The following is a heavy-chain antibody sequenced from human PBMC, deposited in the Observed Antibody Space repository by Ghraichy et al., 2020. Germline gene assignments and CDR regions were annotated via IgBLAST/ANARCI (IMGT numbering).Heavy chain of an antibody. CDR3: TRVVVPAAIFCDV. V-gene: IGHV3-73*01. D-gene: IGHD2-2*01. CDR1: GFTFSGSA. CDR2: IRSKANSYAK. J-gene: IGHJ6*02. Sequence: GGSLRLSCAASGFTFSGSAMHWVRQASGKGLEWVGRIRSKANSYAKAYAASVKGRFTISRDDSKNTAYLQMNSLKTEDTAVYYCTRVVVPAAIFCDVWGQGTTVTVSS.